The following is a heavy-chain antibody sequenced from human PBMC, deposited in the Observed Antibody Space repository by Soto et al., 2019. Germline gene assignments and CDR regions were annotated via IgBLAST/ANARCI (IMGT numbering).Heavy chain of an antibody. V-gene: IGHV5-51*01. CDR1: GYSFTNYW. Sequence: GEALKISCKVSGYSFTNYWIAWVRQMPGKGLEWMGIIWPGDSDTRYSPSFQGQVTISVDKSISAAYLEWSSLKASDTAMHFCARDGSGSYYFDYWGQGTLVPVSS. CDR3: ARDGSGSYYFDY. D-gene: IGHD3-10*01. J-gene: IGHJ4*02. CDR2: IWPGDSDT.